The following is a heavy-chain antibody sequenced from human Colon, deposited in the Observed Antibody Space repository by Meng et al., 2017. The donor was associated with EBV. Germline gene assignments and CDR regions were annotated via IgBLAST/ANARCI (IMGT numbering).Heavy chain of an antibody. J-gene: IGHJ5*02. CDR2: IYYIGGT. D-gene: IGHD3-10*01. CDR1: GDSVATGRYY. Sequence: QVQLQWAGPGLVQPSETLSLTCTVSGDSVATGRYYWSWIRQPPGKGLEWIAYIYYIGGTNYNPSLKSRLTISLDTSKNQFSLSLRSVTAADTAVYYCARVSGRSFDPWGQGTLVTVSS. V-gene: IGHV4-61*01. CDR3: ARVSGRSFDP.